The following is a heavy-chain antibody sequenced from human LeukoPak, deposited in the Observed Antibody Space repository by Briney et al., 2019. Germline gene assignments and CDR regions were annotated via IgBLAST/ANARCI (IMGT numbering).Heavy chain of an antibody. CDR2: IWYDGSNK. CDR1: GFSFRSDV. Sequence: QPGGSLRLSCAGSGFSFRSDVMHWVRQAPGKGLEWVAVIWYDGSNKYYGDSVKGQFTISRDNSKNTLYLQMNSLRAHDTAVYYCARRRGYYFDYWGQGTLVTVSS. V-gene: IGHV3-33*01. CDR3: ARRRGYYFDY. J-gene: IGHJ4*02.